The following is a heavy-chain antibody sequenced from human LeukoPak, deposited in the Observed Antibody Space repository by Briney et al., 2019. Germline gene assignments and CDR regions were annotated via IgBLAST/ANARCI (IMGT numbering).Heavy chain of an antibody. Sequence: GGSLRLSCTASGFTFSDDYTTWIRQAPGKGLEWVSYISSSGGTIYYADSVKGRFTISRDNAKNSLYLQMNSLRVEDTAVYYCARVMGATTSDYWGQGTLVTVSS. V-gene: IGHV3-11*04. CDR3: ARVMGATTSDY. J-gene: IGHJ4*02. CDR2: ISSSGGTI. CDR1: GFTFSDDY. D-gene: IGHD1-26*01.